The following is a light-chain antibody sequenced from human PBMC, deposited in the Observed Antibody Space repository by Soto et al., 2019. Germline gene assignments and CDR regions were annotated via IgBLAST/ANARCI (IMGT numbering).Light chain of an antibody. V-gene: IGKV1-5*03. CDR1: QTISSW. CDR3: QHYNSYSEA. CDR2: KAS. J-gene: IGKJ1*01. Sequence: DIQMTQSPSTLSGSVGDRVTITCRASQTISSWLAWYQQKPGKAPKVLIYKASTLKSGVPSRVSGSGSGTEFTLTISSLQPDDFATYYCQHYNSYSEAFGQGTKVELK.